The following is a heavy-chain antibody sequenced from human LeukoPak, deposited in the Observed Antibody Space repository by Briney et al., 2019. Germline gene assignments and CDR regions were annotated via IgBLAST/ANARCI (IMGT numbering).Heavy chain of an antibody. CDR3: ATSLRYFDWLAEYYFDY. V-gene: IGHV1-18*01. CDR2: ISAYNGNT. CDR1: GYTFTSYG. Sequence: ASVKVSCKASGYTFTSYGISWVRQAPGQGLEWMGWISAYNGNTNYAQKLQGRATMTTDTSTSTAYMELRSLRSDDTVVYYCATSLRYFDWLAEYYFDYWGQGTLVTVSS. J-gene: IGHJ4*02. D-gene: IGHD3-9*01.